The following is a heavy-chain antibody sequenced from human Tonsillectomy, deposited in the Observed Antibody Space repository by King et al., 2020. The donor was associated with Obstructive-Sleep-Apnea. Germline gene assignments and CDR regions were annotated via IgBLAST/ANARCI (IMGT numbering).Heavy chain of an antibody. D-gene: IGHD2-2*01. CDR3: ARVLGYCSSTSWGGVDY. CDR2: MNPNSGNA. V-gene: IGHV1-8*01. J-gene: IGHJ4*02. Sequence: VQLVESGAEVKRPGASVKVSCKASGYTFTSHDINWVRQATGQGLEWMGWMNPNSGNAGFAQTFQGRVPMTRDTSISTAYMELGGLRSEDTAVYYCARVLGYCSSTSWGGVDYWGQGTLVTVSS. CDR1: GYTFTSHD.